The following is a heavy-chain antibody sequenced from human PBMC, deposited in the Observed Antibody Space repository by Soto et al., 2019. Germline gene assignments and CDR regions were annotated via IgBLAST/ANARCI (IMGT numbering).Heavy chain of an antibody. D-gene: IGHD3-3*01. J-gene: IGHJ4*02. V-gene: IGHV3-11*01. Sequence: GGSLRLSCAASGFTFSDYYMSWIRQAPGKGLEWVSYISSSGSNIYYADSVKGRLTNSRDNAKNSLFLQMNSLRAEDTAVYYCARVKKVTMFGVVIPPDYWGQGTLVTVSS. CDR2: ISSSGSNI. CDR1: GFTFSDYY. CDR3: ARVKKVTMFGVVIPPDY.